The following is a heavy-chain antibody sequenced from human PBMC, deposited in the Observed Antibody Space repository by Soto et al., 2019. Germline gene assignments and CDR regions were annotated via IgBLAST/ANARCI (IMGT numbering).Heavy chain of an antibody. J-gene: IGHJ3*02. Sequence: SVKVSCKASGGTFSSYAISWVRQAPGQGLEWMGGINPIFGTANYAQKFQGSVTITADESTSTAYMELSSLRSEDTAVYYCARSQAVLLWFGDALDIWGQGTMVTVSS. D-gene: IGHD3-10*01. CDR1: GGTFSSYA. CDR3: ARSQAVLLWFGDALDI. CDR2: INPIFGTA. V-gene: IGHV1-69*13.